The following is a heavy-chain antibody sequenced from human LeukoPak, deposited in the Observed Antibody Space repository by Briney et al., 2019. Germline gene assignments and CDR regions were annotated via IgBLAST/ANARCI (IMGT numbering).Heavy chain of an antibody. V-gene: IGHV1-46*01. CDR1: GYAITSYY. CDR3: GREAIAAGKNFDY. D-gene: IGHD6-25*01. CDR2: VHPNGDNR. Sequence: ASVKVSCKASGYAITSYYMHWVRQAPGQGLEWMGTVHPNGDNRTYAQRFQGRVTMTRDTSTSTVYMDLSSLRSEDTAVYYCGREAIAAGKNFDYWGQGTQVTVSS. J-gene: IGHJ4*02.